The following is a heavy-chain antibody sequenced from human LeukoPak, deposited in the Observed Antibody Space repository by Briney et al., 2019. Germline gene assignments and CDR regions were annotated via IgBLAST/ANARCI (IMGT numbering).Heavy chain of an antibody. Sequence: GGSLRLSCVASGFIFDNYAMAWVRQAPGKGLEWVSGISGSAERVYYADSVRGRFTISRDNSKNTLFLQLNSLRADDTAVYFCAKRDYPSPTDFYPLFDYWGQGALVTVSS. CDR2: ISGSAERV. J-gene: IGHJ4*02. D-gene: IGHD3/OR15-3a*01. CDR1: GFIFDNYA. CDR3: AKRDYPSPTDFYPLFDY. V-gene: IGHV3-23*01.